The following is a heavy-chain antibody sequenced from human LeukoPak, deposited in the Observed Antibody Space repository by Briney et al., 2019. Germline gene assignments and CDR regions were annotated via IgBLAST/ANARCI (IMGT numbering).Heavy chain of an antibody. D-gene: IGHD3-22*01. J-gene: IGHJ4*02. CDR1: GFTFSSYA. CDR3: AKDGAEGRYYYDSSADY. V-gene: IGHV3-23*01. Sequence: GGSLRLSCAASGFTFSSYAMSWVRQAPGKGLEWVSAISGSGGSTYYADSVKGRFTISRDNSKNTLYLQMNSLRAEDTAVYYCAKDGAEGRYYYDSSADYWGQGTLVTVSS. CDR2: ISGSGGST.